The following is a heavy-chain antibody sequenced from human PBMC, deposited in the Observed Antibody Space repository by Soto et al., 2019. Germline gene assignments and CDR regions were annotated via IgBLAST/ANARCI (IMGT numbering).Heavy chain of an antibody. Sequence: EVQLVESGGGLVQPGGSLRLSCAASGFTFSSYWMSWVRQAPGKGLEWVANIKQDGSEKYYVDSVKGRFTISRDNAKNSLYLQMNSLRAEDTAVDYCARGGLALVYNGVGFDYWGQGTLVTVSS. CDR2: IKQDGSEK. CDR3: ARGGLALVYNGVGFDY. D-gene: IGHD2-8*01. CDR1: GFTFSSYW. J-gene: IGHJ4*02. V-gene: IGHV3-7*05.